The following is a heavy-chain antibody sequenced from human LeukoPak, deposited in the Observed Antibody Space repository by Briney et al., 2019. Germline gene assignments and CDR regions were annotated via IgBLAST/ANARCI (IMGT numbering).Heavy chain of an antibody. V-gene: IGHV4-61*02. CDR2: IYTSGST. CDR1: GGSISSGSYY. D-gene: IGHD3-10*01. CDR3: AREGWFGESYFDY. J-gene: IGHJ4*02. Sequence: PSQTLSLTCTVSGGSISSGSYYWCWIRQPAGKGLEWIGRIYTSGSTNYNPSLKSRVTISVDTSKNQFSLKLSSVTAADTAVYYCAREGWFGESYFDYWGQGTLVTVSS.